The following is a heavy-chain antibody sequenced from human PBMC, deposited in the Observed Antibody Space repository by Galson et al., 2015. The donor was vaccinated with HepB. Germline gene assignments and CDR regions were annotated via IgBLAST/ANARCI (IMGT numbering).Heavy chain of an antibody. V-gene: IGHV1-2*04. CDR2: INPNSGGT. J-gene: IGHJ6*02. D-gene: IGHD6-13*01. CDR1: GYTFTGYY. Sequence: SVKVSCKASGYTFTGYYMHWVRQAPGQGLEWMGWINPNSGGTNYAQKFQGWVTMTRDTSISTAYMELSRLRSDDTAAYYCARDRRIAAAGPYYYYYYGMDVWGQGTTVTVSS. CDR3: ARDRRIAAAGPYYYYYYGMDV.